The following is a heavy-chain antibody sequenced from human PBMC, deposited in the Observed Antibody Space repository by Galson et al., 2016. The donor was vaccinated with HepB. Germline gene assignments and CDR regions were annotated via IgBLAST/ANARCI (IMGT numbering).Heavy chain of an antibody. CDR2: LGGSSPHT. CDR3: AKGQWGTFFKPFES. J-gene: IGHJ4*02. CDR1: GFTFGSAS. D-gene: IGHD1-26*01. Sequence: SLRLSCAGSGFTFGSASLHWVRQAPGKGVKWVASLGGSSPHTYHADSVKGRFTISRDSSKNTLFLQMDSLTADDSGIYFCAKGQWGTFFKPFESWGPGTLVTASS. V-gene: IGHV3-23*01.